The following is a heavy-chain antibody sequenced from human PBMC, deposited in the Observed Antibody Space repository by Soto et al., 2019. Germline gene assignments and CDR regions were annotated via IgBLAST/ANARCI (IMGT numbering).Heavy chain of an antibody. D-gene: IGHD2-21*01. Sequence: QVQLVESGGGVVKPGSSLRLSCAASGLTFSSYGMPWVGQAPGKGLEGVAVIWYDGSNKYYADSVKGRFTISRDNSKNTLYLQMNSLRAEDTAVYYCARDGVSVADAFDIWGQGTMVTVSS. CDR2: IWYDGSNK. CDR1: GLTFSSYG. J-gene: IGHJ3*02. CDR3: ARDGVSVADAFDI. V-gene: IGHV3-33*01.